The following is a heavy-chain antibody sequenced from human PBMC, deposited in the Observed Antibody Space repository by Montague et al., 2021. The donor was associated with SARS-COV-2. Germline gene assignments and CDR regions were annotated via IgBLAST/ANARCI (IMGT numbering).Heavy chain of an antibody. D-gene: IGHD5-12*01. CDR2: LYTSGST. CDR1: GASVRTYY. V-gene: IGHV4-4*07. J-gene: IGHJ6*02. Sequence: SETLSLTCTVSGASVRTYYWSWIRQSAGKKLEWMGRLYTSGSTYYNPSFKSRVTMSLDTSKNLFSLNLSSMTAADTAVYHCARDGADYSFAYYHEMDVWGQGIAVTVSS. CDR3: ARDGADYSFAYYHEMDV.